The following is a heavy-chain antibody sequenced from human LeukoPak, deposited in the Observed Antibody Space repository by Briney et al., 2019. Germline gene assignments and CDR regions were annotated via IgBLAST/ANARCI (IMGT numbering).Heavy chain of an antibody. V-gene: IGHV3-23*01. Sequence: GGSPRLSCAASGFTFNNYVMSWVRQTPGKGLEWVSVLFVGGASTLYADSVKGRFTISGDTSKNTLYLQMNGLRAEDTAVYFCAKECDYSPGHKFDLWGQGTLVTVSS. CDR2: LFVGGAST. J-gene: IGHJ4*02. CDR3: AKECDYSPGHKFDL. CDR1: GFTFNNYV. D-gene: IGHD4-11*01.